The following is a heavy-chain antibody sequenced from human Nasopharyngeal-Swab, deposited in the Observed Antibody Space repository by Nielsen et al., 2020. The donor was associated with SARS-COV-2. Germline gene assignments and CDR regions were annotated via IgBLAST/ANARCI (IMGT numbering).Heavy chain of an antibody. V-gene: IGHV3-74*03. D-gene: IGHD1-1*01. CDR2: INNDGSSK. Sequence: ESLKISCAASGFSFSKYYMSWIRQAPGKGLVWVSRINNDGSSKTDADSVKGRFTIARDNAKNTVYLKMNSLRADDTAVYYCAISLHQNCCMNVWGQGTTGTVS. J-gene: IGHJ6*02. CDR1: GFSFSKYY. CDR3: AISLHQNCCMNV.